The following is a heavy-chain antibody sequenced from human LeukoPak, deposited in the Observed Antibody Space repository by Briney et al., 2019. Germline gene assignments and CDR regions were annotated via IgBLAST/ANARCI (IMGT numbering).Heavy chain of an antibody. D-gene: IGHD2-15*01. V-gene: IGHV4-39*07. CDR2: IYYSGST. CDR1: GGSISSSSYY. CDR3: ARDVYCSGGSCYPYYYYMDV. J-gene: IGHJ6*03. Sequence: PSETLSLTCTVSGGSISSSSYYWGWIRQPPGKGLEWIGSIYYSGSTYYNPSLKSRVTISVDTSKNQFSLKLSSVTAADTAVYHCARDVYCSGGSCYPYYYYMDVWGKGTTVTVSS.